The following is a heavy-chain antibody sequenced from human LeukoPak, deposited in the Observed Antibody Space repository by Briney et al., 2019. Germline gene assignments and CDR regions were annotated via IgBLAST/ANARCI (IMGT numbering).Heavy chain of an antibody. CDR2: IRNKANGGTA. D-gene: IGHD6-19*01. Sequence: GGSLRLSCTASGFTFSDYAMTWVRQAPGKGLEWVGFIRNKANGGTADYAASVKGRFTISRDDSKTVAYLQMNSLKTEDTAVYFCSRAYSTGWLGINDYWGQGTLVTVSS. V-gene: IGHV3-49*04. J-gene: IGHJ4*02. CDR3: SRAYSTGWLGINDY. CDR1: GFTFSDYA.